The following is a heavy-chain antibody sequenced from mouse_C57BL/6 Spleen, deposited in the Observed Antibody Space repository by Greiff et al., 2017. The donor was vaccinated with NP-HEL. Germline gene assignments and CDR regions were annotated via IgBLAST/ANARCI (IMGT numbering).Heavy chain of an antibody. Sequence: VKLVESGPELVKPGASVKLSCKASGYTFTSYDINWVKQRPGQGLEWIGWIYPRDGSTTYNEKFKGKATLTVDTSSSTAYMELHSLTSEDSAVYFCARSGDGPGWYAMDYWGQGTSVTVSS. V-gene: IGHV1-85*01. CDR3: ARSGDGPGWYAMDY. D-gene: IGHD2-3*01. CDR2: IYPRDGST. CDR1: GYTFTSYD. J-gene: IGHJ4*01.